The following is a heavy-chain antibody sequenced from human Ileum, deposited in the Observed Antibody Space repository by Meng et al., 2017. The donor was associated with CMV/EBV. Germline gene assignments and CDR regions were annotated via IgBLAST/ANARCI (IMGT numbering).Heavy chain of an antibody. CDR1: GDSVSSNIAA. J-gene: IGHJ4*02. D-gene: IGHD4/OR15-4a*01. CDR3: AREMGAHDY. CDR2: TYYRSKWYD. Sequence: QVQLQQSGPGLVKPSQTLSLTCAISGDSVSSNIAAWSWIRQSPSRGLEWLGRTYYRSKWYDDYAVSVKSRVTITPDTSKNQFSLHLNSVSPEDMAIYFCAREMGAHDYWGQGTLVTVSS. V-gene: IGHV6-1*01.